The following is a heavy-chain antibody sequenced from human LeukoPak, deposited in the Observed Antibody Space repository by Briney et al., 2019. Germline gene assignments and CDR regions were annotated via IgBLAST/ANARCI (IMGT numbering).Heavy chain of an antibody. CDR1: GYTFTSYD. Sequence: ASVKASRKASGYTFTSYDINWVRQATGQGLEWMGWISAYNGNTNYAQKLQGRVTMTTDTSTSTAYMELRSLRSDDTAVYYCARNPGYSYGYSYYFDYWGQGTLVTVSS. J-gene: IGHJ4*02. CDR2: ISAYNGNT. CDR3: ARNPGYSYGYSYYFDY. D-gene: IGHD5-18*01. V-gene: IGHV1-18*01.